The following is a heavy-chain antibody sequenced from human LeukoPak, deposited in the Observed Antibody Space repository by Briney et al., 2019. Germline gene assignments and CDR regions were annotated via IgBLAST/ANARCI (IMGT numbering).Heavy chain of an antibody. CDR2: IRSKAYGGTT. CDR1: GFTFGDYA. J-gene: IGHJ4*02. V-gene: IGHV3-49*04. Sequence: GGSLRLSCTASGFTFGDYAMSWVRQAPGKGLEWVGFIRSKAYGGTTEYAASVKGRFTISRDDSKSIAYLQMNSLKTEDTAVYYCTRGLEHFDWSLGGFDYWGQGTLVTVSS. D-gene: IGHD3-9*01. CDR3: TRGLEHFDWSLGGFDY.